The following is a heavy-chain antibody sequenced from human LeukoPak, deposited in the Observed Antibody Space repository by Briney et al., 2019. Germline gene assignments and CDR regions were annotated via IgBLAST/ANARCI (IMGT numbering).Heavy chain of an antibody. J-gene: IGHJ5*02. D-gene: IGHD1-26*01. Sequence: SVKVSCKTSGYTLSSYGISWVRQAPGQGLEWMGGIIPIFGTANYAQKFQGRVTITTDESTSTAYMELSSLRSEDTAVYYCARDGVGAGTFWFDPWGQGTLVTVSS. V-gene: IGHV1-69*05. CDR2: IIPIFGTA. CDR3: ARDGVGAGTFWFDP. CDR1: GYTLSSYG.